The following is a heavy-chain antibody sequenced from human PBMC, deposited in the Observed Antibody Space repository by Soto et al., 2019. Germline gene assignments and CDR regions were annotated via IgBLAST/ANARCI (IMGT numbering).Heavy chain of an antibody. D-gene: IGHD6-6*01. J-gene: IGHJ6*03. V-gene: IGHV3-48*01. Sequence: EVQLVESGGGLVQPGGSLRLSCAASGFTFSSYAMNWVRQAPGKGLEWVSYISSGSSTAYYADSVRGRFTISRDNAKNSLYLQMNSLTAADTAVYYCARALSYYSSSLARLSKYSYDMDVWGKGTTVTVSS. CDR1: GFTFSSYA. CDR3: ARALSYYSSSLARLSKYSYDMDV. CDR2: ISSGSSTA.